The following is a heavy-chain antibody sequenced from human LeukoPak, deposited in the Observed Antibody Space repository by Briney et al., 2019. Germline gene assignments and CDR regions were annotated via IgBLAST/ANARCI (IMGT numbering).Heavy chain of an antibody. V-gene: IGHV3-48*01. D-gene: IGHD3-10*01. CDR3: ARVIAARERAWFGELRLYYYSYIDV. CDR2: ISSSSSTI. Sequence: GGSLRLSCAASGFTFSSYSMNWVRQAPGKGLEWVSHISSSSSTIYYADSVKGRFTISRDNSKNTLYLQMNSLRAEDTAVYYCARVIAARERAWFGELRLYYYSYIDVWGKGTTVTISS. J-gene: IGHJ6*03. CDR1: GFTFSSYS.